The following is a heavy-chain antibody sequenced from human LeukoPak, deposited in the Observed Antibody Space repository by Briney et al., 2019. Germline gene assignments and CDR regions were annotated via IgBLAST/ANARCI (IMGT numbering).Heavy chain of an antibody. J-gene: IGHJ4*02. V-gene: IGHV3-23*01. CDR2: ISASGDSP. CDR1: GFTFSNYA. D-gene: IGHD2-15*01. Sequence: PGGSLRLSCAASGFTFSNYAMNWVRQAPGKGLEWVSGISASGDSPYYADSVKGRFTISRDNSKNTLYLQMNSLRAEDMAVYYCAKVREDIVVVVAATNPLDYWGQGTLVTVSS. CDR3: AKVREDIVVVVAATNPLDY.